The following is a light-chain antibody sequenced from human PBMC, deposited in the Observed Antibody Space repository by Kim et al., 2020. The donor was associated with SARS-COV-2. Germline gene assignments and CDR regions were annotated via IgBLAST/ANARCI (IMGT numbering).Light chain of an antibody. CDR3: QQRYSTPIT. V-gene: IGKV1-39*01. Sequence: ASVGDRVTITCRASQSISSYLNWYQQKPGKAPKLLIYAASSLQSGVPSRFSGSGSGTEFTLTISSLQPEDFATYYCQQRYSTPITFGQGTRLEIK. CDR2: AAS. J-gene: IGKJ5*01. CDR1: QSISSY.